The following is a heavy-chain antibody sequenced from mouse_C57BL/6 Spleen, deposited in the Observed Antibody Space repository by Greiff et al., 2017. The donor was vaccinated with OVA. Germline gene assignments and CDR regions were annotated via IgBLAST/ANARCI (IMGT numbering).Heavy chain of an antibody. D-gene: IGHD1-1*01. CDR3: ARRDYYGSSYERDYFDY. CDR2: IYPGDGDT. V-gene: IGHV1-82*01. J-gene: IGHJ2*01. Sequence: QVQLKQSGPELVKPGASVKISCKASGYAFSSSWMNWVKQRPGKGLEWIGRIYPGDGDTNYNGKFKGKATLTADTSSSTAYMQLSSLTSEDSAVYFCARRDYYGSSYERDYFDYWGQGTTLTVSS. CDR1: GYAFSSSW.